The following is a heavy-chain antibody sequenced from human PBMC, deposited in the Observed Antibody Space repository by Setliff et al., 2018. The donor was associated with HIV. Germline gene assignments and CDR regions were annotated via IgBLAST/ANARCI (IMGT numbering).Heavy chain of an antibody. CDR2: ISSSSSYI. D-gene: IGHD4-17*01. J-gene: IGHJ4*02. CDR1: GFTFSSYS. V-gene: IGHV3-21*03. CDR3: AREGGYGDSY. Sequence: PGGSLRLSCAASGFTFSSYSMSWVRQAPGKGLEWVSSISSSSSYIYYADSVKGRFTISRDSAKNTLYLQMNSLRVEDTAVYYCAREGGYGDSYWGQGTLVTVS.